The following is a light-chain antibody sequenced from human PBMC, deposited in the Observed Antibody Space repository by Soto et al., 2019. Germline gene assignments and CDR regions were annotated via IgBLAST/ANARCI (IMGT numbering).Light chain of an antibody. V-gene: IGKV1-39*01. CDR3: QQSYSRPRT. CDR2: TTS. Sequence: DIQMTQSPSSLSASVGYRVTITCRSSQSISSYLNWYQQKPGKAPSLLIYTTSNLESGVPSRFSGSGSGTDFTLTISSLQPEDVATYFCQQSYSRPRTFGQGTKVDIK. CDR1: QSISSY. J-gene: IGKJ1*01.